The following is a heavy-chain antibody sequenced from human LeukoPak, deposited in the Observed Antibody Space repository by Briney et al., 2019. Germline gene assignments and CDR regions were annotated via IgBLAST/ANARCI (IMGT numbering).Heavy chain of an antibody. J-gene: IGHJ4*02. CDR1: GFTFTTYC. Sequence: GGSLRLSCTASGFTFTTYCMSWVRQAPGKGLEWVASIKQDGSEKYYVDSVKGRFTISRDSAKNSLYLHMNSLRAEDTAVYYCARDGGYCSSTSCYPYFDYWGQGTLVTVSS. CDR3: ARDGGYCSSTSCYPYFDY. V-gene: IGHV3-7*01. D-gene: IGHD2-2*01. CDR2: IKQDGSEK.